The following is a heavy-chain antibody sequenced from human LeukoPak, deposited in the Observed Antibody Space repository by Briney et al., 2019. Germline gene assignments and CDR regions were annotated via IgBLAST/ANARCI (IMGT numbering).Heavy chain of an antibody. CDR1: GFTFSSYW. Sequence: QSGGSLRLSCAASGFTFSSYWMSWVRQAPGKGLEWVANIKQDGSEKYYVDSVKGRFTISRDNAKNSLYLQMNSLRAEDTAVYYCAKPHSSGWSGFDYWGQGTLVTVSS. J-gene: IGHJ4*02. CDR2: IKQDGSEK. CDR3: AKPHSSGWSGFDY. D-gene: IGHD6-19*01. V-gene: IGHV3-7*01.